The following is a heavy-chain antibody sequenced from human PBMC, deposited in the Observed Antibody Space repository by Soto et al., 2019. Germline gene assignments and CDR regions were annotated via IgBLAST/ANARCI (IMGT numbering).Heavy chain of an antibody. Sequence: APVKVSFKASGYTFTSYRISCVRQTPGQGHEWMGWISAYNGNTNYAQKLQGRVTMTTDTSTSTAYMELRSLRSDDTAVYYCARDFSGWYGGHYYYYYGMDVWGQGTTVTVSS. D-gene: IGHD6-19*01. CDR2: ISAYNGNT. V-gene: IGHV1-18*04. J-gene: IGHJ6*02. CDR3: ARDFSGWYGGHYYYYYGMDV. CDR1: GYTFTSYR.